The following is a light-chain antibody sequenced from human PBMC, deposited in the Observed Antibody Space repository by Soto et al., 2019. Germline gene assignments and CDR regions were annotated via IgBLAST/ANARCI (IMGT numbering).Light chain of an antibody. CDR3: ISYTSSSTLYV. CDR2: DVS. Sequence: LTQPASVSGSPGQSITISCTGTSSDVGGYNYVSWYQQHPGKAPKLMIYDVSNRPSGVSNRFSGSKSGNTASLTISGLQAEDEADYYCISYTSSSTLYVFGTGTKVTVL. J-gene: IGLJ1*01. CDR1: SSDVGGYNY. V-gene: IGLV2-14*01.